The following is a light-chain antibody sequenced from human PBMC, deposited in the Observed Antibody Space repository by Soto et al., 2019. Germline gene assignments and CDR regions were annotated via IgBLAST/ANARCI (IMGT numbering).Light chain of an antibody. CDR2: DVS. Sequence: QSVLTQPASVSGSPGQSITLSCTGTSSDVGAYNYVSWYQQYPGKAPKLMIFDVSNRPSGVSNRFSGSKSGSTASLTISGLQAGDEAHYYCSSYTSSNTLVFGTGTKLTVL. CDR1: SSDVGAYNY. CDR3: SSYTSSNTLV. J-gene: IGLJ1*01. V-gene: IGLV2-14*01.